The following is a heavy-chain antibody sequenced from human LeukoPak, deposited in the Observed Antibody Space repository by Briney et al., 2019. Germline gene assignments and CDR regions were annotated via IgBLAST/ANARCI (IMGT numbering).Heavy chain of an antibody. D-gene: IGHD1-26*01. CDR2: IYPGDSDT. Sequence: GESLKISCKGSGYSFTSYWIGWVRQMPGKGLEWMGIIYPGDSDTRYSPSFQGQVTISADKSISTAYLQWSSLKASDTAMYYCARRAGGSYRDWYYGMDVWGQGTTVTVSS. CDR1: GYSFTSYW. CDR3: ARRAGGSYRDWYYGMDV. V-gene: IGHV5-51*01. J-gene: IGHJ6*02.